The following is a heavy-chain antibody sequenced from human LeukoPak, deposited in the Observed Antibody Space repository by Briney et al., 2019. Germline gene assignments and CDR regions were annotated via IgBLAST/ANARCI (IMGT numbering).Heavy chain of an antibody. J-gene: IGHJ5*02. Sequence: SETLSLTCTASGGSISSSYWSWIRQPPGKGLEWIGYIHYSGSTNYNPSLKSRATISVDTSKAHFSLKLSSATAADTAVYYCARHDPGWFDTWGQGTLVTVSS. V-gene: IGHV4-59*08. CDR1: GGSISSSY. CDR3: ARHDPGWFDT. D-gene: IGHD7-27*01. CDR2: IHYSGST.